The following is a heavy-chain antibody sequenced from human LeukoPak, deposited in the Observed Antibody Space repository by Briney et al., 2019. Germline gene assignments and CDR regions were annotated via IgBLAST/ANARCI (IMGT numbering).Heavy chain of an antibody. CDR1: GGSISSGNHC. CDR2: IYYSGRT. D-gene: IGHD6-6*01. J-gene: IGHJ4*02. Sequence: SETLSLTCTVSGGSISSGNHCWCWIRQPPGKGLEWIGIIYYSGRTYFNPSLKSRVTISVDTSKNQFSLKLSSVTAADTAVYYCARRAYSSSSFDYWGQGTLVTVSS. CDR3: ARRAYSSSSFDY. V-gene: IGHV4-39*01.